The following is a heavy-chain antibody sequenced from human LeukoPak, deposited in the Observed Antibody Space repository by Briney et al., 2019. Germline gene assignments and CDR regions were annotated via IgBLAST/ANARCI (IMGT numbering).Heavy chain of an antibody. CDR2: IKQDGSEK. V-gene: IGHV3-7*01. D-gene: IGHD1-14*01. CDR1: GFTSSSYW. Sequence: QSGGSLRLSCAASGFTSSSYWMSWVRQAPGKGLEWVANIKQDGSEKYYVDSVKGRFTISRDNAKNSLYLQMNSLRAEDTAVYYCARKGTGYYYYYYMDVWGKGTTVTVSS. CDR3: ARKGTGYYYYYYMDV. J-gene: IGHJ6*03.